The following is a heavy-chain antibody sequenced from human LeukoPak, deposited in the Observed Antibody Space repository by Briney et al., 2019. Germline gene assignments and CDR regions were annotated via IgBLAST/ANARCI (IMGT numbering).Heavy chain of an antibody. V-gene: IGHV4-59*01. CDR2: IYYSGST. Sequence: SETLSLTCTVSGGSISSYYWSWIRQPPGKGLEWIGYIYYSGSTNYNPSLKSRVTISVDTSKNQFSLKLSSVTAADTAVYYCARDSSSPPSGMDAGGQGTTVTVSS. CDR3: ARDSSSPPSGMDA. D-gene: IGHD6-6*01. J-gene: IGHJ6*02. CDR1: GGSISSYY.